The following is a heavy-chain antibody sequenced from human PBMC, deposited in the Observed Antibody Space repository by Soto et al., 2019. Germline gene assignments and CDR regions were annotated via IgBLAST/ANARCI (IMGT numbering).Heavy chain of an antibody. J-gene: IGHJ5*02. Sequence: PGVSLRLSCAASGFTFSSYSMNWVRQAPGKGLEWVSSISSSSSYIYYADSVKGRFTISRDNAKNSLYLQMNSLRAEDTAVYYCARGRHQSIGWNWFDPWGQGTLVTVSS. V-gene: IGHV3-21*01. D-gene: IGHD6-19*01. CDR2: ISSSSSYI. CDR1: GFTFSSYS. CDR3: ARGRHQSIGWNWFDP.